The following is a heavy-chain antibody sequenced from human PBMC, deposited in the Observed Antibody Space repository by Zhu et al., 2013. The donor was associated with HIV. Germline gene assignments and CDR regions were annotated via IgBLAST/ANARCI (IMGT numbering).Heavy chain of an antibody. CDR3: ASSGPRVPPLWYFDY. D-gene: IGHD2-21*01. J-gene: IGHJ4*02. Sequence: QMQLVQSGPEVKKPGTSVKVSCKASGFTFTSSAVQWVRQARGQRLEWIGWIVVGSGNTNYAQKFQERVTITRDMSTSTAYMELSSLRSEDTAVYYXASSGPRVPPLWYFDYWGQGTLVTVSS. CDR1: GFTFTSSA. V-gene: IGHV1-58*01. CDR2: IVVGSGNT.